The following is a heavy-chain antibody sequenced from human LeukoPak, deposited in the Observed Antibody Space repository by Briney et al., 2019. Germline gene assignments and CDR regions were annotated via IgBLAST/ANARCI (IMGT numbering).Heavy chain of an antibody. V-gene: IGHV3-66*01. J-gene: IGHJ4*02. Sequence: QTGGSLRLSCAASGFTVSSNYMSWVRQAPGKGLEWVSVIYSGGSTYYADSVKGRFTISRDNSKNTLYLQMNSLRAEDTAVYYCAREGPRGRDGYNFGYWGQGTLVTVSS. CDR2: IYSGGST. CDR3: AREGPRGRDGYNFGY. CDR1: GFTVSSNY. D-gene: IGHD5-24*01.